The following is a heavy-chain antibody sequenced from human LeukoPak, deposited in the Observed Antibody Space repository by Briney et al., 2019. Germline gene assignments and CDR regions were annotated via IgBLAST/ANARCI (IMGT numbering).Heavy chain of an antibody. V-gene: IGHV3-23*01. CDR3: AKVRLDYDFWSGFDY. J-gene: IGHJ4*02. CDR2: ISGSGGST. D-gene: IGHD3-3*01. CDR1: GFTFSSYA. Sequence: GGSLRHSCAASGFTFSSYAMSWVRQAPGKGLEWVSAISGSGGSTYYADSVKGRFTISRDNSKNTLYLQMNSLRAEDTAVYYCAKVRLDYDFWSGFDYWGQGTLVTVSS.